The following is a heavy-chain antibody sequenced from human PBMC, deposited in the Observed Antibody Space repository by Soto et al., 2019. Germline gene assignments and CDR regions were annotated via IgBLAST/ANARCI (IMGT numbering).Heavy chain of an antibody. CDR2: ISAYNDNI. J-gene: IGHJ5*02. D-gene: IGHD3-9*01. Sequence: QVQLVQSGAEVKKHGASVQVSCKTSGYTFTDYAVTWVRQAPGQGLEWLGWISAYNDNIHYSPKFRGRVTMTTDTSMSTVYMELRSLRSDDTAVYFCARFDWISAWFDPWGQGTPVTVSS. V-gene: IGHV1-18*01. CDR1: GYTFTDYA. CDR3: ARFDWISAWFDP.